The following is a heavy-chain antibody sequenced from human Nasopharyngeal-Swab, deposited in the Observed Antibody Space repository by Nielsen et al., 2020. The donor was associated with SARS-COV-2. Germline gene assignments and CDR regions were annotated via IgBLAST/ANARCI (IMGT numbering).Heavy chain of an antibody. CDR3: ARQGPYDSYGPSKV. CDR1: DGSISSSTYY. Sequence: SETLSLTCTVSDGSISSSTYYWAWIRQPPGKGLEWIGSIYYSGSTHYNPSLKSRVTISADTSKNQFSLKLGSVTAADTAVYYCARQGPYDSYGPSKVWGQGTTVTVSS. J-gene: IGHJ6*02. V-gene: IGHV4-39*01. D-gene: IGHD5-18*01. CDR2: IYYSGST.